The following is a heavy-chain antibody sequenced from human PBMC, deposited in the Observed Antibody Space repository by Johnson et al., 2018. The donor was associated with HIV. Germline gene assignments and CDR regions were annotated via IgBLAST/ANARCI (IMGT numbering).Heavy chain of an antibody. J-gene: IGHJ3*01. CDR1: GFTFDDYA. Sequence: VQLVESGGGVVQPGRSLRLSCAASGFTFDDYAMHWVRQAPGKGLEWVSGISWNSGNKDYVDSVKGRFTISRDNSKNTLDLQMNILRTEDTAVYYCAKDSKRELVQGKDAFDFWGQGTMVIVSS. V-gene: IGHV3-9*01. CDR2: ISWNSGNK. D-gene: IGHD4-11*01. CDR3: AKDSKRELVQGKDAFDF.